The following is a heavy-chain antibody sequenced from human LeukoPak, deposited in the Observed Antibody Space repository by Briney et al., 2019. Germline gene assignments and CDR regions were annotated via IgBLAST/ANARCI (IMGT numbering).Heavy chain of an antibody. CDR3: ARDNSGRALDI. J-gene: IGHJ3*02. V-gene: IGHV3-30*04. D-gene: IGHD1-26*01. Sequence: PGRSLRLSCASSAFTFSSYTMQWVRQAPGKGLEWVALISYDGSSKIYVESAKGRFTISRDNSKNTLYMQMSSLRAEDTAVYYCARDNSGRALDIWGQGTLVIVSA. CDR2: ISYDGSSK. CDR1: AFTFSSYT.